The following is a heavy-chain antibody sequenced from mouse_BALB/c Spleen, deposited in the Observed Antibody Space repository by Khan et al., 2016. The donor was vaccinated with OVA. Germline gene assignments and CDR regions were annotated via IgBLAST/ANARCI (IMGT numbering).Heavy chain of an antibody. CDR3: ARNRDGGSYWYFDV. CDR1: GFSLSRYS. J-gene: IGHJ1*01. V-gene: IGHV2-6-4*01. CDR2: LWVGGST. Sequence: VQLQESGPGLVAPSQSLSITCTVSGFSLSRYSVHWVRQPPGKGLEWLGMLWVGGSTDYNSALKSRLSISKDNSKSQVFLKTNSLQTDDTGMYYCARNRDGGSYWYFDVWGAGTTVTVSS. D-gene: IGHD3-3*01.